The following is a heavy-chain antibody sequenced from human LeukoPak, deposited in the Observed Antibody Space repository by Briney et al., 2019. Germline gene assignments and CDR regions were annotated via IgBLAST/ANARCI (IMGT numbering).Heavy chain of an antibody. CDR3: ATDRPYCSSTSCYTLALS. J-gene: IGHJ5*02. CDR1: GYTLTELS. V-gene: IGHV1-24*01. CDR2: FDPEDGET. Sequence: ASVKVSCKVSGYTLTELSMHWVRQAPGKGLEWMGGFDPEDGETIYAQKFQGRVTMTEDTSTDTAYMELSSLRSEDTAVYYCATDRPYCSSTSCYTLALSWGQGTLVTVSS. D-gene: IGHD2-2*01.